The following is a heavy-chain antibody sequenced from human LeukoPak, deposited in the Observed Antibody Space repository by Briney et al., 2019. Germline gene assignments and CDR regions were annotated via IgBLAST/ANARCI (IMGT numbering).Heavy chain of an antibody. CDR1: GFTFSSYS. Sequence: PGGSLRLSCGASGFTFSSYSMNWVRQAPGKGLEWVSYISSSSSTIYYADSVKGRFTISRDNAKNSLYLQMNSLRAEDTAVYYCARGKDYYGSGRLDYYYGMDVWGQGTTVTVSS. V-gene: IGHV3-48*04. J-gene: IGHJ6*02. D-gene: IGHD3-10*01. CDR3: ARGKDYYGSGRLDYYYGMDV. CDR2: ISSSSSTI.